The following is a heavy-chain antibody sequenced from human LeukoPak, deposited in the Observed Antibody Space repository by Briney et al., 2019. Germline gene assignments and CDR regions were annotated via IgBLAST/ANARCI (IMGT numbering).Heavy chain of an antibody. Sequence: PSGTLSLTCVVSGGSISSNNWWNWVRQPPGKGLEWIGEINHSGSTNYNPSLKSRVTISVDTSKNQFSLNLSSVTAADAAVYYCARVRWGADYYYYYYMDVWGKGTTVTVSS. CDR1: GGSISSNNW. CDR2: INHSGST. V-gene: IGHV4-4*02. D-gene: IGHD1-26*01. J-gene: IGHJ6*03. CDR3: ARVRWGADYYYYYYMDV.